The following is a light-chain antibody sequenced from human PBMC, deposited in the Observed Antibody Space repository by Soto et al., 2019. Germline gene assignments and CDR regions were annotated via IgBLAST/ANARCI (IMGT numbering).Light chain of an antibody. Sequence: QSALTQPASVSGSPGQSITISCTGTSSDIGGYNYVSWYQQHPGKAPKLMIYEVSNRPSGVSNRFSCYKSGNTASLTISGRQADDEAYYYCSSYTSSSTYVFGTGTKLTVL. CDR2: EVS. CDR3: SSYTSSSTYV. CDR1: SSDIGGYNY. J-gene: IGLJ1*01. V-gene: IGLV2-14*01.